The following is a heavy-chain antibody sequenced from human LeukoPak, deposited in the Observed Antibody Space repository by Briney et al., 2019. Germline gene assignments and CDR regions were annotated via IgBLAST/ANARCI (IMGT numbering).Heavy chain of an antibody. CDR1: GFTFSSYA. CDR3: AKVSWANYFDY. V-gene: IGHV3-23*01. Sequence: PGGPLRLSCAVSGFTFSSYAMSWVRQAPGKGLEWVSTISGSGDNTYSAGSVRGRFTISRDNSKNTLYLQMNSLRAEDTAIYYCAKVSWANYFDYWGQGTLVTVSS. CDR2: ISGSGDNT. J-gene: IGHJ4*02. D-gene: IGHD6-13*01.